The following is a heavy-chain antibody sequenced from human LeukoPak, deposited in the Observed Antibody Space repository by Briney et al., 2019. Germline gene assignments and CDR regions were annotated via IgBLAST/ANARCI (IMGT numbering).Heavy chain of an antibody. CDR3: ARHANFWFDP. CDR1: GYSISSGYY. Sequence: SETLSLTCAVSGYSISSGYYWGWIRQPPGKGLEWIGSIYHSGSTYYNPSLKSRVTISVDTSKNQFSLKLSSVTAADTAVYYCARHANFWFDPWAREPWSPSPQ. V-gene: IGHV4-38-2*01. CDR2: IYHSGST. J-gene: IGHJ5*02.